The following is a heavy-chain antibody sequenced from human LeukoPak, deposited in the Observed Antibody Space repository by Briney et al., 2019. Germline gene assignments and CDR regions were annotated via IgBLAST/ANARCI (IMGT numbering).Heavy chain of an antibody. D-gene: IGHD6-19*01. CDR3: ARGPYSSGWYRDAFDI. CDR1: GGSTSNYY. CDR2: IYTSGSS. V-gene: IGHV4-4*07. Sequence: PSETLSLTCSVSGGSTSNYYWSWIRQPAGKGLEWIGRIYTSGSSNYNPSLKSRVTLSVDTSKNQFSLNLSSVTAADTAVYYCARGPYSSGWYRDAFDIWGQGTMVTVSS. J-gene: IGHJ3*02.